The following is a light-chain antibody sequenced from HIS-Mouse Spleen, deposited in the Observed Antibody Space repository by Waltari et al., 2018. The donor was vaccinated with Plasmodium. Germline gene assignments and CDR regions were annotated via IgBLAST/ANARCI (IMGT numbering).Light chain of an antibody. J-gene: IGLJ2*01. CDR2: DDS. V-gene: IGLV3-21*03. CDR3: QVWDSSSDHVV. CDR1: NIGSKS. Sequence: SYVLTQPPSVSVAPGKTARITWGGNNIGSKSMHWYQQKPGQAPVLVVYDDSDRPSGIPERFSGSNSGNTATLTISRVEAGDEADYYCQVWDSSSDHVVFGGGTELTVL.